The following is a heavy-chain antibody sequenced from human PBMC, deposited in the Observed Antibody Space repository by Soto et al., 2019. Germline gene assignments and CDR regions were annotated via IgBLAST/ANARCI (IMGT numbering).Heavy chain of an antibody. Sequence: SVKVSCKASGGTCSNYAISWVRPAPGQGLVWMVGHIPIFNTANYAQKFQGRVTITADKSTSTAYMELSSLRSEDTAVYYCARGLVVPAGIRYYYYGLDVWAQGTTVTVSS. CDR1: GGTCSNYA. J-gene: IGHJ6*02. V-gene: IGHV1-69*06. D-gene: IGHD2-2*01. CDR3: ARGLVVPAGIRYYYYGLDV. CDR2: HIPIFNTA.